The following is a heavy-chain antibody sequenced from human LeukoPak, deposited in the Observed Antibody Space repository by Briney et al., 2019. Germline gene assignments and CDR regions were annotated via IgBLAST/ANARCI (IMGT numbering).Heavy chain of an antibody. D-gene: IGHD3-10*01. CDR3: ARLTMVRGVTKSYYGMDV. J-gene: IGHJ6*02. Sequence: GSSVRVSCKASGGTFSSYAISWVRQAPGQGLEWMGRIIPILGIANYAQKFQGRVTITADKSTSTAYMELSSLRSEDTAVYYCARLTMVRGVTKSYYGMDVWGQGTTVTVSS. CDR2: IIPILGIA. CDR1: GGTFSSYA. V-gene: IGHV1-69*04.